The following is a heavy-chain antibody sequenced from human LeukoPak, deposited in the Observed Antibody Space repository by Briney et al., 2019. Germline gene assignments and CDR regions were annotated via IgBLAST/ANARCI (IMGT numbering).Heavy chain of an antibody. CDR2: IKHDGSET. CDR3: ARAHEPKWNYVGYTNF. J-gene: IGHJ4*02. CDR1: GFTFSDYW. V-gene: IGHV3-7*04. D-gene: IGHD1-7*01. Sequence: GGSLRLSCTASGFTFSDYWMSWVRQAPGKGPEWVASIKHDGSETHYVGSVEGRFTISRDNAKNSLYLEMNNLRTEDTAVYYCARAHEPKWNYVGYTNFWGQGTLVTVSS.